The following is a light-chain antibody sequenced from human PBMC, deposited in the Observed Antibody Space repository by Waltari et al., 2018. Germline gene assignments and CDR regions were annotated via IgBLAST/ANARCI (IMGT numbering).Light chain of an antibody. Sequence: IMLTQSTGTLSFSPGERATLSCRARQRISRYLAWYHQKPGQAPRLLIYDASTRATGIPDRFSGSGSGTDFSLTISRLEPEDFAVYYCQKYGSLPATFGQGTKVEIK. CDR2: DAS. CDR1: QRISRY. CDR3: QKYGSLPAT. V-gene: IGKV3-20*01. J-gene: IGKJ1*01.